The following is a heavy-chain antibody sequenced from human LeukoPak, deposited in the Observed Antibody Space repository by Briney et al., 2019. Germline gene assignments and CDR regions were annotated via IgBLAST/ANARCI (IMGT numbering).Heavy chain of an antibody. J-gene: IGHJ4*02. V-gene: IGHV3-48*02. CDR3: SSESGY. D-gene: IGHD3-22*01. CDR2: ITSSSDSI. CDR1: GFTFSDYS. Sequence: GGSLRLSCAASGFTFSDYSMNWVRQAPGKGLEWVSWITSSSDSIYYADSVKGRFTISRDNAKNSLYLQMNSLRDEDTAVYYCSSESGYWGQGTLVIVSS.